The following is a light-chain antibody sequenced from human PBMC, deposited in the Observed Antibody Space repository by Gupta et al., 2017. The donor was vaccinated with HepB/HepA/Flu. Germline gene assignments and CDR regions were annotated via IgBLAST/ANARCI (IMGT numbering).Light chain of an antibody. V-gene: IGLV1-40*01. CDR1: SSNIGGGYD. CDR2: GNS. J-gene: IGLJ3*02. Sequence: QSVLTQPPSVSGAPGQRVTISCTGSSSNIGGGYDVHRYQQLPGTAPKLPIDGNSNRPSGVPDRFSGSKSGTSASLAITGLQAEDEADYYCQSYDSSLSGWVFGGGTKLTVL. CDR3: QSYDSSLSGWV.